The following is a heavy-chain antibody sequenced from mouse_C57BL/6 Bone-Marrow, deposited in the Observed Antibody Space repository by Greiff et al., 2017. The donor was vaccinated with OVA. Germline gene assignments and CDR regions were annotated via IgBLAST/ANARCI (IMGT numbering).Heavy chain of an antibody. CDR2: ISNGGGST. CDR3: ARLGFAY. V-gene: IGHV5-12*01. Sequence: EVKVVDSGGGLVQPGGSLKLSCAASGFTFSDYYMYWVRQTPEKRLEWVAYISNGGGSTYYPDTVKGRFTISRDNAKNTLYLQMSRLKSEDTAMYYCARLGFAYWGQGTLVTVSA. J-gene: IGHJ3*01. CDR1: GFTFSDYY.